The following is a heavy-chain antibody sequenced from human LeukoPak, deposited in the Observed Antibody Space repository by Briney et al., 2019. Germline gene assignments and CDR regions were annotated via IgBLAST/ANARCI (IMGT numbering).Heavy chain of an antibody. D-gene: IGHD4-17*01. CDR1: GFSFASYA. V-gene: IGHV3-7*01. CDR2: IKQDGSEK. J-gene: IGHJ4*02. Sequence: PGGSLRLSCAASGFSFASYAMNWVRQAPGKGLEWVANIKQDGSEKYYVDSVKGRFTISRDNAKNSLYLQMNSLRAEDTAVYYCAREYYGDFDYWGRGTLVTVSS. CDR3: AREYYGDFDY.